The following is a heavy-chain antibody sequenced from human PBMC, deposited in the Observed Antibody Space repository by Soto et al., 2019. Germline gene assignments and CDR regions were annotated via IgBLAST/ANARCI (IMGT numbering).Heavy chain of an antibody. J-gene: IGHJ2*01. CDR1: GFTFSSYS. V-gene: IGHV3-48*02. D-gene: IGHD4-17*01. Sequence: GGSLRLSCAASGFTFSSYSMNWVRQAPGKGLEWVSYISSSSSTIYYADSVKGRFTISRDNAKNSLYLQMNSLRDEDTAVYYCASVPNPESTVTHSYWYFDLWGRGTLVTVSS. CDR2: ISSSSSTI. CDR3: ASVPNPESTVTHSYWYFDL.